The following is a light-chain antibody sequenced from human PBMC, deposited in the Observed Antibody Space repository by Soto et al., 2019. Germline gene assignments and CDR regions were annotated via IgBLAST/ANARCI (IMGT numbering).Light chain of an antibody. CDR2: GAS. CDR3: QQYGSSRWT. Sequence: LSQSPGTLSMYPTERATLTCRASQSLTTRNLAWYQHIPGQAPRLPIYGASSRATGIPDRFSGSGSGTDFTLSVSGLEPEDFAVYYCQQYGSSRWTFGQGTKVDIK. V-gene: IGKV3-20*01. CDR1: QSLTTRN. J-gene: IGKJ1*01.